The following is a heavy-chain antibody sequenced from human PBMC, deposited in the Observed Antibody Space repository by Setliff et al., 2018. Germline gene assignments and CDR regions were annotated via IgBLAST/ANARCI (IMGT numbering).Heavy chain of an antibody. Sequence: ASVKVSCKTSGYSFTDFYIHWVRHAPGHGLEWLGRLNPRTGGTNLPQRFQGRVNMTRDTSMKTAFLEVSGLTSDDTAIFYCAKGGGRLSISQPYFHMDVWGAGTTVTVSS. J-gene: IGHJ6*03. CDR1: GYSFTDFY. D-gene: IGHD3-16*01. CDR2: LNPRTGGT. V-gene: IGHV1-2*06. CDR3: AKGGGRLSISQPYFHMDV.